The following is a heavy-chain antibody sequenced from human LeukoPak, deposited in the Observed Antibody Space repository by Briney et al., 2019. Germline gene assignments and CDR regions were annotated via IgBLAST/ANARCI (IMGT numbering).Heavy chain of an antibody. J-gene: IGHJ4*02. Sequence: GGSLRLSCAASGFTFSSYAMSWVRQAPGKGLEWVSSISASGIGTYYADSVKGRFTISRDNSKNMLYFQMNNLRAEDTAVYYCAKYQGTSYFDYWGQGTLVTVSS. CDR1: GFTFSSYA. D-gene: IGHD2-2*01. CDR2: ISASGIGT. V-gene: IGHV3-23*01. CDR3: AKYQGTSYFDY.